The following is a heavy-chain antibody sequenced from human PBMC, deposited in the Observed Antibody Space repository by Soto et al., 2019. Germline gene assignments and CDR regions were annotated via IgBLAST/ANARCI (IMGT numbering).Heavy chain of an antibody. V-gene: IGHV1-69*13. CDR3: AREQLAVARNWDAFDI. J-gene: IGHJ3*02. CDR2: IIPIFGTA. Sequence: SVKVSCKASGGTFSSYAISWVRQAPGQGLEWMGGIIPIFGTANYAQKFQGRVTITADESTSTAYMELSSLRSEDTAVYYCAREQLAVARNWDAFDIWGQGTTVTVSS. D-gene: IGHD6-19*01. CDR1: GGTFSSYA.